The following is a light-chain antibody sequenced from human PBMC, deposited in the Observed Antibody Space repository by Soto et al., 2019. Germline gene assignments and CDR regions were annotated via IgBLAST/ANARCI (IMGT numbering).Light chain of an antibody. CDR2: DAS. CDR3: QQYDNYPLT. V-gene: IGKV1-5*01. J-gene: IGKJ4*01. CDR1: ESSSNQ. Sequence: TPSPVTLSFSPGERATLSCLASESSSNQLKWYQQKPGTAPKLLVFDASRLESGVPSRFSGSASGTEFTLTISSLQPDDFATYYCQQYDNYPLTFGGGTKVDI.